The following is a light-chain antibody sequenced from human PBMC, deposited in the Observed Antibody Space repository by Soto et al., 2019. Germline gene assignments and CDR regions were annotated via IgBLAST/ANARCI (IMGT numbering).Light chain of an antibody. CDR2: DVN. V-gene: IGLV2-11*01. Sequence: QSVLTQPRSVSGSPGQSVTISCTGTSSDVGGYNYVSWYKHHPGKAPRLMIYDVNKRPSGVPDHFSGSKSGNTASLTISGLQAEDEADYYCCSYAGSYTLLFGGGTKLTVL. CDR3: CSYAGSYTLL. CDR1: SSDVGGYNY. J-gene: IGLJ2*01.